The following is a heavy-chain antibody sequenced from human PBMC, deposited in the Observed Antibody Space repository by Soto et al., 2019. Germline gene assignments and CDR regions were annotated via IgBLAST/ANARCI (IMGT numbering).Heavy chain of an antibody. Sequence: GGSLRLSCAASGFTLSPYWMHWVRQAPGNGLVWVSSINPDGSSTTYAESVMGRFTISRDNAKSTLYVQMNSLRAEDTAVYYCIKDLGRPRDYWGQGTLVTVSS. CDR3: IKDLGRPRDY. D-gene: IGHD2-15*01. CDR1: GFTLSPYW. V-gene: IGHV3-74*01. J-gene: IGHJ4*02. CDR2: INPDGSST.